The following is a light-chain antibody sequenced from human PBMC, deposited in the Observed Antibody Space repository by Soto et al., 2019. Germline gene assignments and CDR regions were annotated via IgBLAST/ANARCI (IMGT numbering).Light chain of an antibody. J-gene: IGKJ3*01. V-gene: IGKV1-39*01. CDR1: QSISSY. Sequence: DLPMTQSPSSLSASVGDRVTITCRASQSISSYLNWYQQKSGQAPKLLIYAASSLQSGVPSRFTGSGSGTDFTLTISRLQPEDFAAYYCQQSYRTPFTFGPGTRVDIK. CDR2: AAS. CDR3: QQSYRTPFT.